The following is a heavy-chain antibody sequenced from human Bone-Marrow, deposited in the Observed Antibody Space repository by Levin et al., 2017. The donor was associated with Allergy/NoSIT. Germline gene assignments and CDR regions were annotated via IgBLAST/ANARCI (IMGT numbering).Heavy chain of an antibody. V-gene: IGHV3-30-3*01. CDR1: GFTFSSYA. D-gene: IGHD3-10*01. J-gene: IGHJ5*02. CDR3: ARDRVKGGGWFGESYNWFDP. Sequence: PGGSLRLSCAASGFTFSSYAMHWVRQAPGKGLEWVAVISYDGSNKYYADSVKGRFTISRDNSKNTLYLQMNSLRAEDTAVYYCARDRVKGGGWFGESYNWFDPWGQGTLVTVSS. CDR2: ISYDGSNK.